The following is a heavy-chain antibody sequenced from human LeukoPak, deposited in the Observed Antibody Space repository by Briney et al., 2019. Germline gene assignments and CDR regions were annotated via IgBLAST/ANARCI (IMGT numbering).Heavy chain of an antibody. J-gene: IGHJ5*02. D-gene: IGHD3-10*01. Sequence: PGGSLRLSCAASAFDFSYYWMNWVRQAPGKGLEWVAVISYDGSNKYYADSVKGRFTISRDNSKNTLYLQMNSLRAEDTAVYYCASSASGSDWFDPWGQGTLVTVSS. CDR1: AFDFSYYW. V-gene: IGHV3-30*03. CDR2: ISYDGSNK. CDR3: ASSASGSDWFDP.